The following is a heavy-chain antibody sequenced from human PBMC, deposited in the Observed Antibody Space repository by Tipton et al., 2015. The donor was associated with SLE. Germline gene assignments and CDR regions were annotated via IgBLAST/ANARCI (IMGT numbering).Heavy chain of an antibody. V-gene: IGHV4-31*03. Sequence: TLSLTCTVSGGSISSTAYFWSWIRQRPGKGLEWIGNIYYSGTTYYNPSLQSRVIISVDTFKNQFSLKLNSVTAADTAVYYCGRVYSSGWPIDYWGQGTLVTVSS. CDR1: GGSISSTAYF. CDR2: IYYSGTT. D-gene: IGHD6-25*01. J-gene: IGHJ4*02. CDR3: GRVYSSGWPIDY.